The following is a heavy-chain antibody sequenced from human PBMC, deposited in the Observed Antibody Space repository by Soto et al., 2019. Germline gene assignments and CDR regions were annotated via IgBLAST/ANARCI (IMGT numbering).Heavy chain of an antibody. CDR1: GASVSSHG. Sequence: SETLSLTWGVTGASVSSHGWSWLRQSPGKGLEWIGYIHYSGSTNYNPSLKSRVTMSIDTSKKQFSLKLSSVTAADTAVYYCAPQVVPTATKKPWGQGTLVTVSS. CDR2: IHYSGST. V-gene: IGHV4-59*02. CDR3: APQVVPTATKKP. J-gene: IGHJ4*02. D-gene: IGHD2-2*01.